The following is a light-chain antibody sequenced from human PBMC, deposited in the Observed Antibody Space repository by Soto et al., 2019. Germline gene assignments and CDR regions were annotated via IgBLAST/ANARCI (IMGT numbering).Light chain of an antibody. CDR1: QSVSSSY. CDR2: GAS. CDR3: QWYGSHPYT. V-gene: IGKV3-20*01. Sequence: EIVLTQSPGTLSLSPGERATLSCRASQSVSSSYLAWYQQKPGQAPRLLIYGASSRATGIPDRFRGSGSGTDFPLTISRLEPEAVAVFYRQWYGSHPYTFGQGTKL. J-gene: IGKJ2*01.